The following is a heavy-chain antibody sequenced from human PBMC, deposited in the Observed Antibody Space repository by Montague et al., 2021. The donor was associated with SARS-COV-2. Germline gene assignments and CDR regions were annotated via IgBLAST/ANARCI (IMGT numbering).Heavy chain of an antibody. J-gene: IGHJ4*02. Sequence: SETLSLTCAVYGESFSGFFWSWIRQPPGKGLEWIAEINDRGVTNYNYNPSLGSRVTIPADTSKNQFSLKLRSVTAADTGVYYCARWDPQTLTLIGLRGKSASDYWGQGTLVTVSS. D-gene: IGHD4-23*01. CDR1: GESFSGFF. CDR3: ARWDPQTLTLIGLRGKSASDY. CDR2: INDRGVTNY. V-gene: IGHV4-34*01.